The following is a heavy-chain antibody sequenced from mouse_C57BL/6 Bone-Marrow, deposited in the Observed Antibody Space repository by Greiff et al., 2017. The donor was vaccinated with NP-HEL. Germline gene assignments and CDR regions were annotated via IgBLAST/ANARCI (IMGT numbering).Heavy chain of an antibody. CDR1: GYTFTDYY. Sequence: VQLQQSGPELVKPGASVKISCKASGYTFTDYYINWVKQRPGQGLEWIGWIFPGSGSTYYNEKFKGKATLTVDKSSSTAYMLLSSLTSEDSAVYFCAGGGGCGSSYAWFAYWGQGTLVTVSA. V-gene: IGHV1-75*01. CDR2: IFPGSGST. D-gene: IGHD1-1*01. J-gene: IGHJ3*01. CDR3: AGGGGCGSSYAWFAY.